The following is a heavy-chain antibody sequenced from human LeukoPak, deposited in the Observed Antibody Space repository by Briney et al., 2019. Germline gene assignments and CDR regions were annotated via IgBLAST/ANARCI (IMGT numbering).Heavy chain of an antibody. J-gene: IGHJ5*02. V-gene: IGHV4-34*01. D-gene: IGHD6-19*01. CDR3: ARQTGAYSSGWHSGWFDP. CDR2: INHSGST. Sequence: SETLSLTCAVYGGSFSGYYWSWIRQPPGKGLEWIGEINHSGSTNYNPSLKSRVTISVDTSKNQFSLKLSSVTAADTAVYYCARQTGAYSSGWHSGWFDPWGQGTLVTVSS. CDR1: GGSFSGYY.